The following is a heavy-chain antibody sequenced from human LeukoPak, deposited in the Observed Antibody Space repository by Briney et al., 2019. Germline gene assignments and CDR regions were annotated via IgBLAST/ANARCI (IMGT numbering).Heavy chain of an antibody. D-gene: IGHD4-17*01. V-gene: IGHV3-23*01. CDR3: AKDQDYGDYVVLGY. Sequence: GGSLRPSCAASGFTFSSYAMSWVRQAPGKGLEWVSAISGSGGSTYYADSVKGRFTISRDNSKNTLYLQMNSLRAEDTAVYYCAKDQDYGDYVVLGYWGQGTLVTVSS. CDR2: ISGSGGST. J-gene: IGHJ4*02. CDR1: GFTFSSYA.